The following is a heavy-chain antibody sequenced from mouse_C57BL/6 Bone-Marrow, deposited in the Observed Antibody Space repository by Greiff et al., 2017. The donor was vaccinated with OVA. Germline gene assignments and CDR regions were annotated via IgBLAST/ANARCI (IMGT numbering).Heavy chain of an antibody. V-gene: IGHV1-55*01. Sequence: QVQLQQPGAELVKPGASVKMSCKASGYTFTSYWITWVKQRPGQGLEWIGDIYPGSGSTTYNEKFKSKATLTVDTSSSTAYMQLSSLTSEDSAVYYCAREGVMGNYLLDYAMDYWGQGTSVTVSS. D-gene: IGHD2-1*01. CDR1: GYTFTSYW. CDR2: IYPGSGST. J-gene: IGHJ4*01. CDR3: AREGVMGNYLLDYAMDY.